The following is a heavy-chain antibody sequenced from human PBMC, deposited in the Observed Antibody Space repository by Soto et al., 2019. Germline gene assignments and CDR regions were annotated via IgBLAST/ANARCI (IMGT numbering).Heavy chain of an antibody. CDR2: IYYDGNT. CDR3: ARSGGLLWFGELLQWFDP. J-gene: IGHJ5*02. V-gene: IGHV4-39*01. Sequence: PSETLSLTCTVSGDSISSNSHYWGWIRQPPGKGLESIANIYYDGNTYYNPSLKSRVTISVDTSKNQFSLKLSSVTAADTAVYYCARSGGLLWFGELLQWFDPWGQGTLVTVSS. D-gene: IGHD3-10*01. CDR1: GDSISSNSHY.